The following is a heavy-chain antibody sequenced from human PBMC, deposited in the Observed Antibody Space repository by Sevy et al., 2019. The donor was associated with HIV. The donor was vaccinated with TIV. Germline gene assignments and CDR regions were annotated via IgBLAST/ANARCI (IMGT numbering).Heavy chain of an antibody. CDR1: GFALSNYYA. V-gene: IGHV3-30-3*01. Sequence: GGSLRLSCAASGFALSNYYAMHWVRQAPGKGLEWVALISYDGSDKYYADSVKGRFTISRDNFENTLYLQMNSLTTEDTAVYYCARPRANYVDHYFFYAMDVWGQGTTVTVSS. D-gene: IGHD4-17*01. CDR3: ARPRANYVDHYFFYAMDV. CDR2: ISYDGSDK. J-gene: IGHJ6*02.